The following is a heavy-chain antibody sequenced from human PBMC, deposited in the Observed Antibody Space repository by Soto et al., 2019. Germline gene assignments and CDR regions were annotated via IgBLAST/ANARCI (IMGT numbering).Heavy chain of an antibody. CDR1: GYTFTAYY. V-gene: IGHV1-46*01. J-gene: IGHJ6*02. Sequence: QAQLVQSGAEVKKPGASVKVSCKASGYTFTAYYMHWVRQAPGQGLEWMGIINPSGGSTSYAQKFQGRVSMTGDTSTRTCYMELSSLEFEDTALYYGARESFSTYYYYGMDVWGQGTTVTVSS. CDR3: ARESFSTYYYYGMDV. D-gene: IGHD3-3*01. CDR2: INPSGGST.